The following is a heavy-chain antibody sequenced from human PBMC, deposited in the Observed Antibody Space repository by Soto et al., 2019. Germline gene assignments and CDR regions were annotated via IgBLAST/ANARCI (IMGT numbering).Heavy chain of an antibody. J-gene: IGHJ1*01. V-gene: IGHV3-48*02. CDR1: GFTFSSYS. CDR3: ARAHEGDYFQH. Sequence: GGSLRLSCAASGFTFSSYSMNWVRQAPGKGLEWVSYISSSTIYYADSVKGRFTISRDNAKNSLYLQMNSLRDEDTAVYYCARAHEGDYFQHWGQGTLVTVSS. CDR2: ISSSTI.